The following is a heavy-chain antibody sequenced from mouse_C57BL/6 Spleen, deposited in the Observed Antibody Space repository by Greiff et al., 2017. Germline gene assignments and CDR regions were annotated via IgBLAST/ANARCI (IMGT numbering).Heavy chain of an antibody. D-gene: IGHD1-1*01. J-gene: IGHJ2*01. CDR1: GFTFSDYG. Sequence: EVKLMESGGGLVKPGGSLKLSCAASGFTFSDYGMHWVRQAPEKGLEWVAYISSGSSTIYYADTVKGRFTISRDNAKNTLFLQMTSLRSEDTAMYYCARNRITTVVATYFDYWGQGTTLTVSS. CDR2: ISSGSSTI. V-gene: IGHV5-17*01. CDR3: ARNRITTVVATYFDY.